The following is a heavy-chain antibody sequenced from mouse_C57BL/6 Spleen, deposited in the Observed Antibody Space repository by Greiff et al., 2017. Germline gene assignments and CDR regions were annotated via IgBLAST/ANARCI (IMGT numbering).Heavy chain of an antibody. D-gene: IGHD2-1*01. CDR2: IYLRDGST. Sequence: LQESDAELVKPGALVKISCKVSGYTFTDHTIHWMKQRPEQGLEWIGYIYLRDGSTKYNEKFKGKATLIADKSSSTAYMQLNRLTSEDSAVYFCARSNYGNYCDYWGEDTTLTVSS. J-gene: IGHJ2*01. CDR1: GYTFTDHT. CDR3: ARSNYGNYCDY. V-gene: IGHV1-78*01.